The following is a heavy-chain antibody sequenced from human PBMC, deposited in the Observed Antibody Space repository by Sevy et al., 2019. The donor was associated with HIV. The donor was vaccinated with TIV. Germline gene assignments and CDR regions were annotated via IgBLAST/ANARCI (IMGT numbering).Heavy chain of an antibody. CDR2: ISGSGGNR. V-gene: IGHV3-23*01. D-gene: IGHD1-26*01. CDR3: AKNRVGSYPDY. Sequence: GGSLRLSCTASGFTFSSYAMSWVRQAPGKGLEWVSTISGSGGNRYYADSLKGRFTISRVNSRNTVRLQMTNLRAEDTAVYYCAKNRVGSYPDYWGQGTLVTVSS. J-gene: IGHJ4*02. CDR1: GFTFSSYA.